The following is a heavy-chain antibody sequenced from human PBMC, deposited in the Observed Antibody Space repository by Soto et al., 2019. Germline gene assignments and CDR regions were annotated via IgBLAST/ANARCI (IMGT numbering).Heavy chain of an antibody. D-gene: IGHD6-6*01. Sequence: PSETLSLTCTVSGGSISSSSYYWGWIRQPPGKGLEWIGSIYYSGSTYYNPSLKSRVTISVDTSKNQFSLKLSSVTAADTAVYYCARRIIAARSYYYGMDVWGQGTTVTVS. V-gene: IGHV4-39*01. CDR1: GGSISSSSYY. CDR2: IYYSGST. CDR3: ARRIIAARSYYYGMDV. J-gene: IGHJ6*02.